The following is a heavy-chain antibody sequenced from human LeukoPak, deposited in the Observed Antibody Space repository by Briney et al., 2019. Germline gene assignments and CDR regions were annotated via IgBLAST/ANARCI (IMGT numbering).Heavy chain of an antibody. CDR3: ARAPPYYYDSSGYPDAFDI. CDR2: ISSSGSTI. CDR1: GFTFSDYY. V-gene: IGHV3-11*01. Sequence: PGGSLRLSCAASGFTFSDYYMSWIRQAPGKGLEWVSYISSSGSTIYYADSVKGRFTISRDNAKNSLYLQMNSLRAEDTAVYYCARAPPYYYDSSGYPDAFDIWGQGTMVTVSS. J-gene: IGHJ3*02. D-gene: IGHD3-22*01.